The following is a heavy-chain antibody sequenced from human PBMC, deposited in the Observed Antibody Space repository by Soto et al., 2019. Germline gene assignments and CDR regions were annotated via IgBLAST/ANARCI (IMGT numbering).Heavy chain of an antibody. Sequence: EVQLVESGGGLVQPGGSLRLSCAASGFTFNKYWMHWVRQAPGKGLVWVSRISSDGSDTIYAGSVRGRFAVSRDNAKNMLFLQIHSLTADDTAIYFCVRGWIPDQHVGYLQFWGQGTLVTVSS. J-gene: IGHJ4*02. CDR1: GFTFNKYW. CDR3: VRGWIPDQHVGYLQF. CDR2: ISSDGSDT. D-gene: IGHD1-26*01. V-gene: IGHV3-74*01.